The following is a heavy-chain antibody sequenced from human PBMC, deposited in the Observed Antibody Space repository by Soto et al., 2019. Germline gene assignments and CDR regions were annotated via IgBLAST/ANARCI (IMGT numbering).Heavy chain of an antibody. CDR3: ARHSGLVLIAWFDP. J-gene: IGHJ5*02. D-gene: IGHD2-8*01. CDR1: GGSISSSSYY. CDR2: IYYSGST. V-gene: IGHV4-39*01. Sequence: SETLSLTCTVSGGSISSSSYYWGWIRQPPGKGLEWIGSIYYSGSTYYNPSLKSRVTISVDTSKNQFSLKLSSVTAADTAVYYCARHSGLVLIAWFDPWGQGTLVTVSS.